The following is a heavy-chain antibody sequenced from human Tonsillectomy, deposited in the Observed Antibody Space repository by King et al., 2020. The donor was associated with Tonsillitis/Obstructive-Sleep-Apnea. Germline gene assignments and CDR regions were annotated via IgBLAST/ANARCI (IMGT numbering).Heavy chain of an antibody. CDR3: AREAGEYCSGGSCYSAVVAFDI. J-gene: IGHJ3*02. CDR1: GGSISSYY. CDR2: IYYSGST. V-gene: IGHV4-59*01. Sequence: PLQESGPGLVKPSETLSLTCTVSGGSISSYYWTWLRQPPGKGLEWIGYIYYSGSTNYNPSLKSRVTISLDTSKNQFSLNLSSVTAADTAVYYCAREAGEYCSGGSCYSAVVAFDIWGQGTMVTVSS. D-gene: IGHD2-15*01.